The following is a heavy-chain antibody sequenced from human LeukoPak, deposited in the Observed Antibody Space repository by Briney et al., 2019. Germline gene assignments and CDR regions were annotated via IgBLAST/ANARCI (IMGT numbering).Heavy chain of an antibody. Sequence: GASVKVSCKASGGTFSSYAISWVRQAPGQGLEWMGGIIPIFGTANYAQKCQGRVTITADESTSTAYMELSSLRSEDTAVYYCARGGHSSGWDPYYFDYWGQGTLVTVSS. CDR3: ARGGHSSGWDPYYFDY. CDR2: IIPIFGTA. J-gene: IGHJ4*02. D-gene: IGHD6-19*01. CDR1: GGTFSSYA. V-gene: IGHV1-69*13.